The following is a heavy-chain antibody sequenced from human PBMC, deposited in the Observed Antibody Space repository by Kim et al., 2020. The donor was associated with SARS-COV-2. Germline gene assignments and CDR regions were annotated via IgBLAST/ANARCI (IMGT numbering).Heavy chain of an antibody. J-gene: IGHJ5*02. D-gene: IGHD5-12*01. V-gene: IGHV4-30-2*01. Sequence: SETLSLTCAVSGGSISSGGYSWSWIRQPPGKGLEWIGYIYHSGSTYYNPSLKSRVTISVDRSKNQFSLKLSSVTAADTAVYYCARGGEWLQTENWFDPWGQGTLVTVSS. CDR2: IYHSGST. CDR3: ARGGEWLQTENWFDP. CDR1: GGSISSGGYS.